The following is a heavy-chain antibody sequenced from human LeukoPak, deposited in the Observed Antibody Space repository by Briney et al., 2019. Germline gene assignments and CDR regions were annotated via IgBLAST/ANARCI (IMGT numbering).Heavy chain of an antibody. Sequence: ASVKVSCKASGYTFTGYYMHWVRQAPGQGLEWMGWINPDTGGTNYAQKFQGRVTMARDTSISTAYMELSGLRSDDTAVYYCAREGVVKGTDVWGQGTTVTVSS. CDR1: GYTFTGYY. CDR2: INPDTGGT. V-gene: IGHV1-2*02. CDR3: AREGVVKGTDV. J-gene: IGHJ6*02.